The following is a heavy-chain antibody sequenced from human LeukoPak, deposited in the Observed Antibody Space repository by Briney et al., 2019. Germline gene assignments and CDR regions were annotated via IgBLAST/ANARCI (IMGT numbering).Heavy chain of an antibody. Sequence: GGSLRLSCAASGFTFDNYAMSWVRQAPGKGLEWVSSISGSGRNIYYTDSVKGRFTVSRDNSKNTLYLQMNSLRAEDTALYYCAKDRNSGNYYQTGDFHYWGQGTLVTVSS. CDR3: AKDRNSGNYYQTGDFHY. V-gene: IGHV3-23*01. J-gene: IGHJ4*02. CDR1: GFTFDNYA. D-gene: IGHD1-26*01. CDR2: ISGSGRNI.